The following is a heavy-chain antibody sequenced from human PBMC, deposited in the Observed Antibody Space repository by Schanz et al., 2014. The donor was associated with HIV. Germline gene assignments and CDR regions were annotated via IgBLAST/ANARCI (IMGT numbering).Heavy chain of an antibody. Sequence: VQLVESGGGLVQPGGTLRLSCATSGFTFRTFSMDWVRQAPGKGLEWVSYISGSGNTIYYADSVKGRFTISRDNAKNSLSLQMNSLRAEDTAVYYCARPDYDFWVDVWGQGTTVIVSS. CDR2: ISGSGNTI. J-gene: IGHJ6*02. D-gene: IGHD3-3*01. CDR1: GFTFRTFS. CDR3: ARPDYDFWVDV. V-gene: IGHV3-48*04.